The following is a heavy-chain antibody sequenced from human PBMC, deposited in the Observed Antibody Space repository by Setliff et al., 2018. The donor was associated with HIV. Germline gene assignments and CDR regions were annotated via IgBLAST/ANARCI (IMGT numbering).Heavy chain of an antibody. CDR2: IYYSGST. Sequence: SETLSLTCTVSGGSISSSSYYWGWIRQPPGKGLEWIGSIYYSGSTYYNPSLKSRVTISVDTSKNQFSLKVTSVTAADTAVYYCVTSSSWSSRLNFWGQGMLVTVSS. CDR3: VTSSSWSSRLNF. V-gene: IGHV4-39*01. D-gene: IGHD6-13*01. J-gene: IGHJ4*02. CDR1: GGSISSSSYY.